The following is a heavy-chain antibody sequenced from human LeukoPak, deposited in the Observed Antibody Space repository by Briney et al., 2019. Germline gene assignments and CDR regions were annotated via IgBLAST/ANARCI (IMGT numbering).Heavy chain of an antibody. D-gene: IGHD2-15*01. CDR3: ARDRYCSGGSCYLDY. CDR1: GFTFSSYG. Sequence: GGSLRLSCAASGFTFSSYGMSWVRQAPGKGLEWVSGINWNGGSTGYADSVKGRFTISRDNAKNSLYLQMNSLRAEDTALYYCARDRYCSGGSCYLDYWGQGTLVTVSS. V-gene: IGHV3-20*04. J-gene: IGHJ4*02. CDR2: INWNGGST.